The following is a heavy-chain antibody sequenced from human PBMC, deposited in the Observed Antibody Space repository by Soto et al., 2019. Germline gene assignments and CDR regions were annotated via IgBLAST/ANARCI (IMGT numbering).Heavy chain of an antibody. CDR2: MNPNSGNT. Sequence: QVQLVQSGAEVKKPGASVKVSCKASGYTFTSYVNWVRQATGQGLEWMGWMNPNSGNTAYAQKFQGRVTMTRKTSISSAYMELSSLRSEDTAVYYCARERRSIAASWFDPWGQGTLVTVSS. J-gene: IGHJ5*02. CDR1: GYTFTSYV. D-gene: IGHD6-6*01. V-gene: IGHV1-8*01. CDR3: ARERRSIAASWFDP.